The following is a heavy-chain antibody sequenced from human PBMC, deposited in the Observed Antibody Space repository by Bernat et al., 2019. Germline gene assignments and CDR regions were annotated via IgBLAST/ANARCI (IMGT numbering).Heavy chain of an antibody. J-gene: IGHJ4*02. D-gene: IGHD4-23*01. CDR1: GFTFSSYW. Sequence: VQLVESGGGLVKPGGSLRLSCAASGFTFSSYWMHWVRQAPGKGLVWVSRINSDGSSTSYADSVKGRFTISRDNAKNTLYLQMNSLRAEDTAVYYCAGELPPPVGTPYYFDYWGQGTLVTVSS. CDR2: INSDGSST. V-gene: IGHV3-74*01. CDR3: AGELPPPVGTPYYFDY.